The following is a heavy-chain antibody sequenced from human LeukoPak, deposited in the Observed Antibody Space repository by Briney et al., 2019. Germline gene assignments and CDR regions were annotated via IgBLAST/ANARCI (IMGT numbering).Heavy chain of an antibody. Sequence: PGGSLRLSCAASGFTFSSYGMHWVRQAPGKGLEWVAVISYDGSNKYYADSVKGRFTISRDNSKNTLYLQMNSLRAEDTAVYYCASGLGIAAAVVDYWGQGTLVTVSS. D-gene: IGHD6-13*01. J-gene: IGHJ4*02. CDR2: ISYDGSNK. CDR1: GFTFSSYG. V-gene: IGHV3-30*03. CDR3: ASGLGIAAAVVDY.